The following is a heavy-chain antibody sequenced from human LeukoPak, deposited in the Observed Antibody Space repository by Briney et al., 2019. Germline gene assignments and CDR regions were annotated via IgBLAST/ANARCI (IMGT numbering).Heavy chain of an antibody. J-gene: IGHJ4*02. CDR2: INPNSGGT. Sequence: GASVKVSCKASGYTFTSYYMHWVRQAPGQGLEWMGWINPNSGGTNYAQKFQGRVTMTRDTSISTAYMELSRLRSDDPAVYYCASPSPVGADCRPFDYWGQGTLVTVSS. CDR1: GYTFTSYY. CDR3: ASPSPVGADCRPFDY. D-gene: IGHD1-26*01. V-gene: IGHV1-2*02.